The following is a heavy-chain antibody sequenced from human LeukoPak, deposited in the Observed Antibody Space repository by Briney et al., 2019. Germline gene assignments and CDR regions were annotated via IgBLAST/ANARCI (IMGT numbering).Heavy chain of an antibody. D-gene: IGHD4-17*01. CDR3: AKGPDYGDSYYFDY. Sequence: GAYLRLSCAAFGFTFDVYTMHWVRQAPGKGLEWVSLISWDGGSTYSADSVKGRFTISRDNSKNSLYLQMNSLRTEDTALYYCAKGPDYGDSYYFDYWGQGTLVTVSS. V-gene: IGHV3-43*01. CDR2: ISWDGGST. CDR1: GFTFDVYT. J-gene: IGHJ4*02.